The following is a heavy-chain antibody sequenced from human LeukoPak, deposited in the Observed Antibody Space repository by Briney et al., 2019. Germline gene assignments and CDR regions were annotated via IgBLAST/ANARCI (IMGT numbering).Heavy chain of an antibody. J-gene: IGHJ4*02. CDR3: TRDPNLLGGTAMVDY. CDR1: GGTFSSYA. CDR2: IIPIFGTV. D-gene: IGHD5-18*01. Sequence: SVKVSCTASGGTFSSYAISWVRQAPGQGLEWMGGIIPIFGTVNYAQKFQGRVTITADESTSTAYMELSSLRSEDTAVYYCTRDPNLLGGTAMVDYWGQGTLVTVS. V-gene: IGHV1-69*01.